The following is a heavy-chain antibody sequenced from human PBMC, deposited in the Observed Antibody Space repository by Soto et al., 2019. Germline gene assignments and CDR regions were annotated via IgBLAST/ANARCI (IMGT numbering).Heavy chain of an antibody. Sequence: SETLSLTCAVSGGSISSGGYSWIWIRQPPGKGLEWIGYIYHSGSTYYNPSLKSRVTISVDRSKNQFSLKLSSVTAADTAVYYCARSPRTPIAAAGLDWFDPWGQGTLVTVSS. J-gene: IGHJ5*02. CDR3: ARSPRTPIAAAGLDWFDP. CDR2: IYHSGST. V-gene: IGHV4-30-2*01. CDR1: GGSISSGGYS. D-gene: IGHD6-13*01.